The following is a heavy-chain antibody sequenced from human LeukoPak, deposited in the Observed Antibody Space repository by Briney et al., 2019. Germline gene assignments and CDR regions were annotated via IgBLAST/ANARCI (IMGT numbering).Heavy chain of an antibody. CDR1: GFTVSSNY. Sequence: GGSLRLSCAASGFTVSSNYMSWVRQAPGKGLEWVSVIYSGGSTYYADSVKGRFTISRDNSKNTLYLQMNSLRAEDTAVYYCASDPSTSWDIGYYGMDVWGQGTTVTVSS. J-gene: IGHJ6*02. CDR3: ASDPSTSWDIGYYGMDV. V-gene: IGHV3-66*01. D-gene: IGHD2-2*01. CDR2: IYSGGST.